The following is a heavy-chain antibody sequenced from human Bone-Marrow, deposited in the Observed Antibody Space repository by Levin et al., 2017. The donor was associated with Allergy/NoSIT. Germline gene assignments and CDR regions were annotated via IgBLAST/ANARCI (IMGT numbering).Heavy chain of an antibody. CDR3: ARRNVLGPGEDWVDP. CDR2: IYHSGST. CDR1: DGSISSSNW. J-gene: IGHJ5*02. V-gene: IGHV4-4*02. D-gene: IGHD7-27*01. Sequence: SQTLSLTCGVSDGSISSSNWWTWVRQPPGKGLEWIGEIYHSGSTNYNPSLKSRVTISVEKSKNQFSLKLSSVTAADTAVYYCARRNVLGPGEDWVDPWGQGTLVTLSS.